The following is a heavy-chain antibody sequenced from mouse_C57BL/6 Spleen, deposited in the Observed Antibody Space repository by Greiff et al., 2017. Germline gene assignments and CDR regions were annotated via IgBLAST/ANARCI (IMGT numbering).Heavy chain of an antibody. CDR3: ASQGYRSSHAWFAY. J-gene: IGHJ3*01. D-gene: IGHD1-1*01. CDR2: IYIGNGYT. V-gene: IGHV1-58*01. CDR1: GYTFTSYG. Sequence: EVQLQESGAELVRPGSSVKMSCKTSGYTFTSYGIHWVKQRPGQGLEWIGYIYIGNGYTEYNEKFKGKATLTSDTSSSTASMQLSSLTSEDSAIYFCASQGYRSSHAWFAYWGQGTLVTVSA.